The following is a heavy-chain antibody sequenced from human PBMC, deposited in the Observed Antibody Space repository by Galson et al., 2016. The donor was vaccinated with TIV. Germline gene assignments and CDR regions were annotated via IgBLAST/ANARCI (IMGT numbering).Heavy chain of an antibody. J-gene: IGHJ4*02. CDR1: GFTFSSFA. V-gene: IGHV3-23*01. Sequence: SLRLSCAASGFTFSSFAVSWVRQAPGKGLEWVSAISAGGGRTNYADSVKGRFTISRDHPKNTLYLQMSSLRAEDTAVYFCAKMDSSGFDYVRRFDFWGQGTLATISS. CDR3: AKMDSSGFDYVRRFDF. CDR2: ISAGGGRT. D-gene: IGHD3-22*01.